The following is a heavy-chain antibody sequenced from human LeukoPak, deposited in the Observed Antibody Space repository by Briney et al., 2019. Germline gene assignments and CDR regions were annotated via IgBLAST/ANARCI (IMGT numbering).Heavy chain of an antibody. J-gene: IGHJ3*02. V-gene: IGHV7-4-1*02. CDR2: INTDSGNP. CDR3: AREILRFDI. Sequence: ASVKVSCKASGYSFNSQGMDWVRQAPGQGLEWMGWINTDSGNPTYAQGFTGRFVFSLDSSVSTAYLQISNLMPEDTAKYYCAREILRFDIWGQGTMVTVSS. CDR1: GYSFNSQG.